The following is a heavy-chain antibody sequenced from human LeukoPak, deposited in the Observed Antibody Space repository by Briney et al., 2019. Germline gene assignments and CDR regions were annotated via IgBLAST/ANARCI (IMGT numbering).Heavy chain of an antibody. CDR2: IKQDGSEK. D-gene: IGHD2-2*03. CDR3: ASGARLDIVVVPAAPGRDYYYYMDV. CDR1: GFTFSSYW. V-gene: IGHV3-7*01. J-gene: IGHJ6*03. Sequence: GGSLRLSCAASGFTFSSYWMSWLRHAQGKGLEWVANIKQDGSEKYYVDSVKGRFAISRDNAKNTVDLQMNSLRAEDTAVYYCASGARLDIVVVPAAPGRDYYYYMDVWGKGTTVTVSS.